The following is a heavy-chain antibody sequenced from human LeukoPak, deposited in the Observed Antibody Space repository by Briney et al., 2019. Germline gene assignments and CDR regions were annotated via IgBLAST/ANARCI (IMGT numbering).Heavy chain of an antibody. V-gene: IGHV1-2*02. CDR3: ARAQYSSRWHE. Sequence: ASVKVSCKASGYTFTVYYIHWVRQAPGQGLEWMGWISPKSGDTNLAQKFQGRVTMTRDTAVSTVYLELRRLSSDDTAVYYCARAQYSSRWHEWAQGTLVTVTP. D-gene: IGHD2-15*01. J-gene: IGHJ4*02. CDR1: GYTFTVYY. CDR2: ISPKSGDT.